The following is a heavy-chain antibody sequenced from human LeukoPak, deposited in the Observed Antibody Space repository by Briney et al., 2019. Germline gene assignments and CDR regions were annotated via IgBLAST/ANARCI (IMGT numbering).Heavy chain of an antibody. CDR3: ARGVRVRGVINYYYYMDV. J-gene: IGHJ6*03. D-gene: IGHD3-10*01. V-gene: IGHV1-2*02. Sequence: ASVKVSCKASGYTFTGYYMHWVRQAPGQGLEWMGWINPNSGGTNYAQKFQGRVTMTRNTSISTAYMELSRLRSDDTAVYYCARGVRVRGVINYYYYMDVWGKGTTVTVSS. CDR1: GYTFTGYY. CDR2: INPNSGGT.